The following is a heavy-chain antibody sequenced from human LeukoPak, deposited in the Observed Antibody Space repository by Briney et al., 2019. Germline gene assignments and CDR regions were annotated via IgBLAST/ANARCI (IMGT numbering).Heavy chain of an antibody. V-gene: IGHV3-23*01. D-gene: IGHD6-13*01. J-gene: IGHJ4*02. CDR3: AKRTSAAGTFDY. CDR1: GFTFSSYA. CDR2: ISGSGGST. Sequence: GGSLRLSCAASGFTFSSYAMSWVRQAPGKGLEWVSAISGSGGSTYYADSVKGRFTISGDNSKNTLYLQMNSLRAEDTAVYYCAKRTSAAGTFDYWGQGTLVTVSS.